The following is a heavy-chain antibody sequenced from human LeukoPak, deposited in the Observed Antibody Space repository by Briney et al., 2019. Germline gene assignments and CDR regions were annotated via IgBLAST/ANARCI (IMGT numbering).Heavy chain of an antibody. CDR3: ARAPYYYGSGSGYYYYYYMDV. D-gene: IGHD3-10*01. J-gene: IGHJ6*03. CDR1: GGTFSSYA. CDR2: IIPIFGTA. Sequence: GASVKVSCKASGGTFSSYAISWVRQAPGQGLEWMGGIIPIFGTANYAQKFQGRVTMTTDTSTSTAYMELRSLRSDDTAVYYCARAPYYYGSGSGYYYYYYMDVWGKGTTVTISS. V-gene: IGHV1-69*05.